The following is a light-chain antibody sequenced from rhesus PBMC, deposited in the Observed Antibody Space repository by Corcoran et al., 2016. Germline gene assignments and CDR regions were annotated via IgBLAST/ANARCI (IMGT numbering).Light chain of an antibody. CDR2: GSS. V-gene: IGKV3-24*04. J-gene: IGKJ1*01. CDR3: QQSSNLSRT. CDR1: QSVGSY. Sequence: ETVVTQSPATLSLSPGERATLSCRASQSVGSYLAWYQKKPGPAPRLLIFGSSRRATGCPDRFRGRGSGTYFTLTISSLEPEDVGVYYCQQSSNLSRTFGQGTKVEIK.